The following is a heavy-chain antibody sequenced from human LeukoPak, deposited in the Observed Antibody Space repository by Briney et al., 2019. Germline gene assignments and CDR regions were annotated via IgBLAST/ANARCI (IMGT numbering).Heavy chain of an antibody. J-gene: IGHJ4*02. V-gene: IGHV3-11*05. D-gene: IGHD4-17*01. Sequence: PGRSLRLSCAASGFTFSDYSMSWIRQAPGKGLEWVADISRSSRNTNYADSVKGRFTISRDNAKNSLYLQMNSLRVDDTALYYCVRGGDYGDVTDYWGQGTLLTVYS. CDR1: GFTFSDYS. CDR2: ISRSSRNT. CDR3: VRGGDYGDVTDY.